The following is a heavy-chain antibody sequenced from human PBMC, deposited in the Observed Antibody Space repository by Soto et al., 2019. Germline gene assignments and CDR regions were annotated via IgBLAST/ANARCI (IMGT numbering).Heavy chain of an antibody. D-gene: IGHD3-10*01. CDR2: INHSGST. J-gene: IGHJ4*02. Sequence: QVQLQQWGAGLLKPSETLSLTCAVYGGSFSGYYWSWIRQPPGMGLEWIGEINHSGSTNYNPSLKSRVTISVDTSKNQFSLKLSSVTAADTAVYYCARGDQVVRGVPFNYWGQGTLVTVSS. CDR3: ARGDQVVRGVPFNY. V-gene: IGHV4-34*01. CDR1: GGSFSGYY.